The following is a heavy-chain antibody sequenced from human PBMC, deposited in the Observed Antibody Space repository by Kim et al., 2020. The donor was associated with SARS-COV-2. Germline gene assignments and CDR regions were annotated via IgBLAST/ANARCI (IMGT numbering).Heavy chain of an antibody. J-gene: IGHJ4*02. CDR2: IYSGNNT. CDR1: GFTVSSNY. CDR3: ATNIVAAGIG. D-gene: IGHD6-13*01. Sequence: GGSLRLSCAASGFTVSSNYMSWLRQAPGKGLEWLSVIYSGNNTYYVESVKGRFTIFRDNSKNTLYLQMSSLRVEDTAVYYCATNIVAAGIGWAQGSLVIV. V-gene: IGHV3-66*01.